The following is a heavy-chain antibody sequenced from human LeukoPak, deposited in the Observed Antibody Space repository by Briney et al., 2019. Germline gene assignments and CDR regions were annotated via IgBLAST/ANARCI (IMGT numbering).Heavy chain of an antibody. CDR3: ARNCSSTNCFPWDY. J-gene: IGHJ4*02. Sequence: GASVKVSCKASGYTFTNYGISWVRRAPGQGLEWMGWISAYNGNANYAQKFQGRVTMTTDTSTSTAYMELRSLRSDDTAVYYCARNCSSTNCFPWDYWGQGTLVTVSS. D-gene: IGHD2-2*01. CDR1: GYTFTNYG. V-gene: IGHV1-18*01. CDR2: ISAYNGNA.